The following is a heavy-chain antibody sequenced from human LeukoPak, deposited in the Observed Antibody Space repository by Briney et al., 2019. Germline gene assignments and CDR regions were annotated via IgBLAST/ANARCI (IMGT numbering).Heavy chain of an antibody. J-gene: IGHJ4*02. Sequence: GGSLRLSCAPSGFTFSSYEMNWVRQAPGKGLEWVSYISSSGSTIYYADSVKGRFTISRDNAKNSLYLQMSSLRAEDTAVYYCAREGIVGATRVTDSWGQGTLVTVSS. CDR1: GFTFSSYE. CDR3: AREGIVGATRVTDS. CDR2: ISSSGSTI. V-gene: IGHV3-48*03. D-gene: IGHD1-26*01.